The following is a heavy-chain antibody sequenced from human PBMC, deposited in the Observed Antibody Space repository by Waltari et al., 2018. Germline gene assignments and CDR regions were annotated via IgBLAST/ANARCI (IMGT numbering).Heavy chain of an antibody. Sequence: QVQLQESGPRLVKPSETLSLTCTVTGGPISSYYCSWSRHPPGNGLEWIGYLYFSVSTSYNPALKSGVTVAVDTSKNQLSRRLSAVTAADTAVYYCAGGGAYCGGDCYPHLDYWGQGTLVTVSS. J-gene: IGHJ4*02. CDR2: LYFSVST. D-gene: IGHD2-21*01. CDR1: GGPISSYY. CDR3: AGGGAYCGGDCYPHLDY. V-gene: IGHV4-59*01.